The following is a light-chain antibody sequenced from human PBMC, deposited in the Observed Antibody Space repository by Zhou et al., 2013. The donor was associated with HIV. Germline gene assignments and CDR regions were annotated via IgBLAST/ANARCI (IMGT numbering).Light chain of an antibody. V-gene: IGKV1-17*01. J-gene: IGKJ1*01. CDR3: LQHNSFPRT. CDR1: RSISTY. Sequence: DIQMTQSPSSLSASVGDRVTITCRASRSISTYVNWYQQKPGKTPKRLIYAASSLQSGVPSRFSGSGSGTEFTLTISSLQPEDFATYYCLQHNSFPRTFGQGTKVEIK. CDR2: AAS.